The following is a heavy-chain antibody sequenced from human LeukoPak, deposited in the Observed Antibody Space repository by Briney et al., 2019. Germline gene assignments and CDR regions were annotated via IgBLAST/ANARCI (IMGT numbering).Heavy chain of an antibody. Sequence: SETLSLTCTVSGGSVSSFYWSWVRQAAGEGLEWIGRIQSSGSTNYNPSLKSRVTMSVHTSKKQFALKLSSVTAADTAVYYCARGVPPLDYRGQGALVAVSS. V-gene: IGHV4-4*07. D-gene: IGHD3-3*01. CDR1: GGSVSSFY. J-gene: IGHJ4*02. CDR2: IQSSGST. CDR3: ARGVPPLDY.